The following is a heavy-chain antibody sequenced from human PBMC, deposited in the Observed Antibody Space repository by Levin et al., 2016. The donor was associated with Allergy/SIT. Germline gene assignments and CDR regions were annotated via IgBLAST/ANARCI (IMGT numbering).Heavy chain of an antibody. V-gene: IGHV4-59*01. Sequence: WIRQPPGKGLEWIGYIYNNGNTNYNPSLRSRVTMSVDSSKNQFSLRLVSVTAADTAVYYCAGIRLAEFEVDSWGQGLLVTVSS. CDR3: AGIRLAEFEVDS. J-gene: IGHJ4*02. D-gene: IGHD3-16*01. CDR2: IYNNGNT.